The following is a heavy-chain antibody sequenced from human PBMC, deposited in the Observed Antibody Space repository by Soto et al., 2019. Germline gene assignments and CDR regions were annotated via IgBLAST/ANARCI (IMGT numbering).Heavy chain of an antibody. Sequence: EVQLLESGGGLVQPGGSLRLSCAASGFTFSSYAMSWVRQAPGKGLEWVSVISGSDASTYYADSVKGRFTISRDNSKNTLKLQMGSLRAEGTGVYYWANRSSSATLDYWGQGPLVTVSS. D-gene: IGHD6-6*01. CDR3: ANRSSSATLDY. V-gene: IGHV3-23*01. CDR1: GFTFSSYA. CDR2: ISGSDAST. J-gene: IGHJ4*02.